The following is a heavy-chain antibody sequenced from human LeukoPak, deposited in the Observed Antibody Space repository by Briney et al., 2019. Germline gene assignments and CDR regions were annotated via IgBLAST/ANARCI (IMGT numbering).Heavy chain of an antibody. CDR3: ARSPSWRFDY. CDR2: ISSGSGTR. Sequence: GGSLRLSCAASGFTFSSYNMNRVRQAPGKGLEWVSYISSGSGTRYYADSVKGRFTISRDNAKNSLYLQMNSLRAEDTAVYYCARSPSWRFDYWGQGTLVTVSS. J-gene: IGHJ4*02. V-gene: IGHV3-48*01. CDR1: GFTFSSYN.